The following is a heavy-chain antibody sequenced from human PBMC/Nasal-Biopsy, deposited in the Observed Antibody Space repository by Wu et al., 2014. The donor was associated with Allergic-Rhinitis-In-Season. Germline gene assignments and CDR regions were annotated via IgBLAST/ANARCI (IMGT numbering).Heavy chain of an antibody. Sequence: LRLSCAASGFTFSRHSMNWVRQAPGKGLEWLSYINSGSTVIHYADSVKGRFTISRDHAENSLSLQMSGLRDDDSAVYYCARVRIVEGARDAFDLWGQGTTVTVSS. J-gene: IGHJ3*01. CDR3: ARVRIVEGARDAFDL. V-gene: IGHV3-48*02. CDR1: GFTFSRHS. CDR2: INSGSTVI. D-gene: IGHD1-26*01.